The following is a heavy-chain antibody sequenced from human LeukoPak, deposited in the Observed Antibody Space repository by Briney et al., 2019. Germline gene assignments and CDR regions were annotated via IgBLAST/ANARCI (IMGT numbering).Heavy chain of an antibody. CDR1: GYVFPGYY. D-gene: IGHD5-18*01. J-gene: IGHJ4*02. CDR2: INPKSGDS. V-gene: IGHV1-2*02. CDR3: TRGSSYGLPHQF. Sequence: GASVKVSCKASGYVFPGYYIYWARQAPGQGLEWVGWINPKSGDSNYGQRFQGRVIMTRDTSTTTAYMEVSRLASDDTAVYYCTRGSSYGLPHQFWGQGTLVTVSS.